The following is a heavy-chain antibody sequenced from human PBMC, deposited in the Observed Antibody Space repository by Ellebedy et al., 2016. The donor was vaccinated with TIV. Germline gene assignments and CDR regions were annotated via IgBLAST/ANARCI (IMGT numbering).Heavy chain of an antibody. D-gene: IGHD3-3*01. V-gene: IGHV1-69*04. Sequence: AASVKVSCKASGGTFSSYAISWVRQAPGQGLEWMGRIIPILGIANYAQKFQGRVTITADKSTSTAYMELSSLRSEDTAVYYCARASQGWSGFGDNWFDPWGQGTLVTVSS. CDR1: GGTFSSYA. J-gene: IGHJ5*02. CDR3: ARASQGWSGFGDNWFDP. CDR2: IIPILGIA.